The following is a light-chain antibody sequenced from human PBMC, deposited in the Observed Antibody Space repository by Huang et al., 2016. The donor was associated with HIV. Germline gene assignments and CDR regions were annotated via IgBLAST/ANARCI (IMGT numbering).Light chain of an antibody. V-gene: IGKV3-15*01. CDR3: QQSHDWPPYT. CDR2: GAS. Sequence: EIVMTQSPVTLSVSPGESATLSCRASQSVSSNLAWYQQKPGQATRLLIYGASTRATGIPARFSGSGSGTEFTLTISNLQSEDFAVYYCQQSHDWPPYTFGQGTKLEIK. J-gene: IGKJ2*01. CDR1: QSVSSN.